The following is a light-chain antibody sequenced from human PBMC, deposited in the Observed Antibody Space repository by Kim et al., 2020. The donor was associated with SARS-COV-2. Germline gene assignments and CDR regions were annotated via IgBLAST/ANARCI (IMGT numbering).Light chain of an antibody. CDR2: YVS. Sequence: VTPKEKVTITCRASQTSGSSLHWYQQKPGQSPKLLIKYVSQSFSGVPPRFSGSGSRTDFTLTINSLEAEDVATYYCHQTNTLPWTFGQGTKVDIK. J-gene: IGKJ1*01. V-gene: IGKV6-21*01. CDR3: HQTNTLPWT. CDR1: QTSGSS.